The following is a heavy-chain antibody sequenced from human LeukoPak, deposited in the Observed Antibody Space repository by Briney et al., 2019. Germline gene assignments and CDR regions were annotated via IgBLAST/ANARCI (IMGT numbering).Heavy chain of an antibody. J-gene: IGHJ1*01. CDR1: GGSFSGYY. V-gene: IGHV4-34*01. Sequence: SEILSLTCAVYGGSFSGYYWSWIRQPPGKGLEWIGEINHSGSTNYNPSLKSRVTISVDTSKNQFSLKLSSVTAADTAVYYCARIGSGITMVRGADWGQGTLVTVSS. D-gene: IGHD3-10*01. CDR3: ARIGSGITMVRGAD. CDR2: INHSGST.